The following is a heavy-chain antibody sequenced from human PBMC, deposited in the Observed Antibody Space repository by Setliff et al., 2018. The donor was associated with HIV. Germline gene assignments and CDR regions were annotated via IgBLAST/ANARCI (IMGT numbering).Heavy chain of an antibody. CDR3: ARHVSPEYSDYAHWYFDL. J-gene: IGHJ2*01. D-gene: IGHD5-12*01. CDR1: GGSISSSSYY. CDR2: IYYSGST. V-gene: IGHV4-39*01. Sequence: SETLSLTCTVSGGSISSSSYYWGWIRQPPGKGLEWIGSIYYSGSTYYNPSLKSRVTISVDTSKNHFSLRLSSVTAADTAVYYCARHVSPEYSDYAHWYFDLWGRGTLVTVSS.